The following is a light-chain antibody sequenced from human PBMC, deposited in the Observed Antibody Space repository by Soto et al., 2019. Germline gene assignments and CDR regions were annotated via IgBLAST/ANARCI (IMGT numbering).Light chain of an antibody. CDR1: QSVNSR. Sequence: EIVLTQSPGTLSLSPGERATLSCRASQSVNSRLAWYQHKPGQAPRLLIYGASSRATGIPDRFSGSGPGTDFTLTISRLEPEDFAVYYCQQYGSSPWTFGQGTKVDIK. CDR3: QQYGSSPWT. V-gene: IGKV3-20*01. CDR2: GAS. J-gene: IGKJ1*01.